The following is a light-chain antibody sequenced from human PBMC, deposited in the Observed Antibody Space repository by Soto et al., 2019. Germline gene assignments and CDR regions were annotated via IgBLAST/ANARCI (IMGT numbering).Light chain of an antibody. J-gene: IGLJ2*01. Sequence: QSALTQPASVSGSPGQSITISCTGTSSDVGGYNDVSWYQQHPGKAPKLMIYDVSNRPSGVPNRFSGSKSGNTASLTISGLQAEDEADYYCKSYNSSRSHVVFGGGTKLTVL. CDR3: KSYNSSRSHVV. CDR2: DVS. CDR1: SSDVGGYND. V-gene: IGLV2-14*01.